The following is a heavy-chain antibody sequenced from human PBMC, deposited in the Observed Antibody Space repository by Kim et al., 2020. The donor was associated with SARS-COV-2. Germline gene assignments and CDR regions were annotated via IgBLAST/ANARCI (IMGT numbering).Heavy chain of an antibody. J-gene: IGHJ3*02. CDR3: ARDLSIVVVPAAYGLVIAAAGRGPYDTFDI. V-gene: IGHV3-21*04. CDR1: GFTFSSYS. CDR2: ISSSSSYI. Sequence: GGSLRLSCAASGFTFSSYSMNWVRQAPGKGLEWVSSISSSSSYIYYADSVKGRLTISRDNAKNSLYLQMNSLRAEDTAVYYCARDLSIVVVPAAYGLVIAAAGRGPYDTFDIWGQGTMVTVSS. D-gene: IGHD2-2*01.